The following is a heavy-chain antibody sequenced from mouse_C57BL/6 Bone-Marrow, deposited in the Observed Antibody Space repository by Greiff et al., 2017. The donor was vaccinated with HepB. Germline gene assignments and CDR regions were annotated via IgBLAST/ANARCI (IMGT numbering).Heavy chain of an antibody. CDR2: INPSSGYT. CDR3: ARKWIYYDYVWFAY. CDR1: GYTFTSYT. V-gene: IGHV1-4*01. D-gene: IGHD2-4*01. J-gene: IGHJ3*01. Sequence: VQLVESGAELARPGASVKMSCKASGYTFTSYTMHWVKQRPGQGLEWIGYINPSSGYTKYNQKFKDKATLTADKSSSTAYMQLSSLTSEDSAVYYCARKWIYYDYVWFAYWGQGTLGTVSA.